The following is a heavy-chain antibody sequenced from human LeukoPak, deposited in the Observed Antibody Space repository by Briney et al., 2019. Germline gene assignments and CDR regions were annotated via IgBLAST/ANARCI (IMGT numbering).Heavy chain of an antibody. CDR3: ARGYCSGGSCYSWVY. D-gene: IGHD2-15*01. J-gene: IGHJ4*02. CDR1: GFTFSSYE. V-gene: IGHV3-48*03. CDR2: ISSSGSTI. Sequence: GGSLRLSCAASGFTFSSYEMNWVRQAPGKGLEWVSYISSSGSTIYYADSVKGRFTISRDNAKNSLYLQMNSLRAEDTAVYYCARGYCSGGSCYSWVYWGQGTLVTASS.